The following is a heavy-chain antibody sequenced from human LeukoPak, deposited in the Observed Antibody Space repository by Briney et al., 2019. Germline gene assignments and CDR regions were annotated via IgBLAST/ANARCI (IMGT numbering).Heavy chain of an antibody. V-gene: IGHV4-34*01. J-gene: IGHJ4*02. CDR2: INHSGST. CDR3: ARHRYSSSWYPDY. Sequence: SETLSLTCAVYGGSFSGYYWSWIRQPPGKGLEWIGEINHSGSTNYNPSLKSRVTISVDTSKNQFSLKLSSVTAADTAVYYCARHRYSSSWYPDYWGQGTLVTVSS. CDR1: GGSFSGYY. D-gene: IGHD6-13*01.